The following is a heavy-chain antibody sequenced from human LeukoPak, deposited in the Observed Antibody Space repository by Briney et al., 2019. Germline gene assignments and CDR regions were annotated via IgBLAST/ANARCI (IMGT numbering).Heavy chain of an antibody. D-gene: IGHD3-22*01. CDR2: IYYSGST. V-gene: IGHV4-59*01. Sequence: SETLSLTCTVSGGSTSSYDWSWIRQPPGKGLEWIGYIYYSGSTNYNPSLKSRVTISVDTSKNQFSLKLSSVTAADTAVYYCARSYYYDSSGYFYLPVWGQGTLVTVSS. CDR1: GGSTSSYD. CDR3: ARSYYYDSSGYFYLPV. J-gene: IGHJ4*02.